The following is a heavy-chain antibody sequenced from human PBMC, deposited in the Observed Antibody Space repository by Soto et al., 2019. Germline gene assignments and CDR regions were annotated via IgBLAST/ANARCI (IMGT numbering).Heavy chain of an antibody. CDR1: EYTFTSYD. D-gene: IGHD2-15*01. J-gene: IGHJ4*02. V-gene: IGHV1-8*01. Sequence: QAQLVHSGAEVKKPGASLKVSCKTSEYTFTSYDISWVRQAAGQGLEWLGWMNPHTGKTTFAQRFQGRITLTRDTAIDTAYMELSSLTSEDTAIYYCARESYCTGGSCYFDYWGQGTLVTVSP. CDR2: MNPHTGKT. CDR3: ARESYCTGGSCYFDY.